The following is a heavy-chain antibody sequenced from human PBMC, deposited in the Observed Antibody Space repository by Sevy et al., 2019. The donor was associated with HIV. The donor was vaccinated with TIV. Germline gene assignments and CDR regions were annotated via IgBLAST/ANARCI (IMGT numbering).Heavy chain of an antibody. CDR2: ISSSGSTI. V-gene: IGHV3-11*01. CDR3: ARDSAVADAFFDY. CDR1: GFTFSDYY. J-gene: IGHJ4*02. Sequence: GGSLRLSCAASGFTFSDYYMSWIRQAPGKGLEWVSYISSSGSTIYYADSGKGRFTISRDNAKNSLYLQMNSLGAEDTAVYYCARDSAVADAFFDYWGQGTLVTVSS. D-gene: IGHD6-19*01.